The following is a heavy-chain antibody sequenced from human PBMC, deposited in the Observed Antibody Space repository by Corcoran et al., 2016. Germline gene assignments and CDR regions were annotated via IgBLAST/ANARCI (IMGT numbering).Heavy chain of an antibody. V-gene: IGHV2-5*01. Sequence: QITLKESGPTLVKPTQTLTLTCTFSGFSLSTSGVGVGWIRQPPGKTLEWLALIYWNDDKRYSASLKSRLTITKDTLKNQVVLTMTNKDPVHTATYSSADIPVAASGRNLFHPWGHETLVTVPS. CDR2: IYWNDDK. CDR1: GFSLSTSGVG. CDR3: ADIPVAASGRNLFHP. D-gene: IGHD6-13*01. J-gene: IGHJ5*02.